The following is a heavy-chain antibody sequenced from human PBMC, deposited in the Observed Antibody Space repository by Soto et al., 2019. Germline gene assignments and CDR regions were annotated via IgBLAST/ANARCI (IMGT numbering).Heavy chain of an antibody. CDR1: GGSISSYY. V-gene: IGHV4-59*01. Sequence: QVQLQESGPGLVKPSETLSLTCTVSGGSISSYYWSWIRHPPGKGLEWIGYIYYSGSTNYNPSLTSRVTLSVDTSKNQFSLKLSSVTAADTAVYYCARGALWFGVLDKPYYFDYWGQGTLVTVSS. CDR2: IYYSGST. J-gene: IGHJ4*02. CDR3: ARGALWFGVLDKPYYFDY. D-gene: IGHD3-10*01.